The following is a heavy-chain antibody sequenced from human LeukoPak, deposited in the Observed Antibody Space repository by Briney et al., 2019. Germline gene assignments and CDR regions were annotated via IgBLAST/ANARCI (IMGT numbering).Heavy chain of an antibody. J-gene: IGHJ4*02. CDR1: GFTFRNYA. Sequence: GGSLRLSCAASGFTFRNYAMSWVRQAPGKGLEWVSAISASGGTPYYADSVKGRFTISRDNPRNTLYLQMNSLRAEDTAVYYCAKDETGFLNYFHYWGQGALVTVSS. CDR3: AKDETGFLNYFHY. V-gene: IGHV3-23*01. CDR2: ISASGGTP. D-gene: IGHD3-3*01.